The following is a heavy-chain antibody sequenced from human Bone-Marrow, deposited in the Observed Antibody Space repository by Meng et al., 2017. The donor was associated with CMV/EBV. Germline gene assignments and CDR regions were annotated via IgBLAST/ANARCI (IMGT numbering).Heavy chain of an antibody. CDR3: ARNSAY. V-gene: IGHV4-34*01. CDR1: GGSFSGYY. Sequence: SETLSHTCAVYGGSFSGYYWSWIRQPPGKGLEWIGEINHSGSTNYNPSLKSRVTISVDTSKNQFSLKLSSVTAADTAVYYCARNSAYWGQGTLVTVSS. D-gene: IGHD2/OR15-2a*01. J-gene: IGHJ4*02. CDR2: INHSGST.